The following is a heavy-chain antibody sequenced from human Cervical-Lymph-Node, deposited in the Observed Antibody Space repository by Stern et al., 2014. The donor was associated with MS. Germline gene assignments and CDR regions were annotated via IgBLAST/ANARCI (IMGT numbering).Heavy chain of an antibody. Sequence: LQLQDSGPGLVKPSQTLSLTCTVSGGSISSGGYYWSWIRQLPGKGPEWIGYIYYSGSTYYNPSLKSRVTLSVDTSKNQFSLKLSSVTAADTAVYYCAINAYRNYFDPWGQGTLVTVSP. CDR3: AINAYRNYFDP. D-gene: IGHD4-11*01. V-gene: IGHV4-31*03. CDR2: IYYSGST. CDR1: GGSISSGGYY. J-gene: IGHJ5*02.